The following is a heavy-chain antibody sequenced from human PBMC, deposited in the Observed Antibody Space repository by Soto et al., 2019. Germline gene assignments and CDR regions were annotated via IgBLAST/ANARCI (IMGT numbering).Heavy chain of an antibody. CDR3: ARDSGYNWFDP. CDR1: GGSISSGDYY. Sequence: SETLSLTCTVSGGSISSGDYYWSWIRQPPGKGLEWIGYIYYSGSTYYNPSLKSRVTISVDTSKNQFSLKLSSVTAADTAVYYCARDSGYNWFDPWGQGTLVTVSS. V-gene: IGHV4-30-4*01. D-gene: IGHD6-25*01. J-gene: IGHJ5*02. CDR2: IYYSGST.